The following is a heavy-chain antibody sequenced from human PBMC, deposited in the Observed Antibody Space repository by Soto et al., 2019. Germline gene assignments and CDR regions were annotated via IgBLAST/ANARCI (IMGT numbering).Heavy chain of an antibody. Sequence: LRLSCAASGFTFSDAWMTWVRQAPGKGLEWVGRSKSKTDGGTTDYAAPVKGRFTISRDDSKSTLYLQMNSLKTEDTAVFYCTTTYGSGPWGQGTLVTVSS. CDR2: SKSKTDGGTT. V-gene: IGHV3-15*01. CDR1: GFTFSDAW. J-gene: IGHJ5*02. D-gene: IGHD3-10*01. CDR3: TTTYGSGP.